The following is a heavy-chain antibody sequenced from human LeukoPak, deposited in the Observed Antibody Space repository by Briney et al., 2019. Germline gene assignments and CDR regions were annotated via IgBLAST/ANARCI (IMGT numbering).Heavy chain of an antibody. CDR1: GFTFSTYA. V-gene: IGHV3-23*01. CDR3: AKVAGSSGYYLTPFDP. D-gene: IGHD3-22*01. Sequence: PGGSLRLSCAASGFTFSTYAMTWLRQAPGKGLEWISAISGSGGSTYYADSVKGRFTISRDNSKNTLYLQMNSLTAEDTAVYYCAKVAGSSGYYLTPFDPWGQGTLVTVSS. CDR2: ISGSGGST. J-gene: IGHJ5*02.